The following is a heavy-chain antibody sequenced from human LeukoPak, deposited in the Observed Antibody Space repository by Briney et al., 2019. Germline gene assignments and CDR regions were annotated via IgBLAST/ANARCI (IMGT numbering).Heavy chain of an antibody. CDR3: ATGGSGFLWFGEAKFDY. D-gene: IGHD3-10*01. CDR2: IVVGSGNT. Sequence: SVKVSCKASGFTFTSSAMQWVRQARGQRLEWIGWIVVGSGNTNYAQKFQGRVTMTEDTSTDTAYMELSSLRSEDTAVYYCATGGSGFLWFGEAKFDYWGQGTLVTVSS. V-gene: IGHV1-58*02. CDR1: GFTFTSSA. J-gene: IGHJ4*02.